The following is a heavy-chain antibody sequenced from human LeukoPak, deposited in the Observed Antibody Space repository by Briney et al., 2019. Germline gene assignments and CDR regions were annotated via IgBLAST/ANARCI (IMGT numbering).Heavy chain of an antibody. D-gene: IGHD3-16*01. CDR3: ATGGTY. CDR2: ISSSGSSI. CDR1: GFIFSSYE. J-gene: IGHJ4*02. Sequence: GGSLRLSCVASGFIFSSYEMNWVRQAPGKGLEWVSYISSSGSSIYYVDSVKGRSTISRDNAKNSLFLQMNSLRAEDTAVYYCATGGTYWGQGALVTVSS. V-gene: IGHV3-48*03.